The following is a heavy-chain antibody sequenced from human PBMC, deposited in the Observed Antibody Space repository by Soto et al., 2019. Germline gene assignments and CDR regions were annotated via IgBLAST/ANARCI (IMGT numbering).Heavy chain of an antibody. CDR3: AREGFGWFDP. D-gene: IGHD3-16*01. V-gene: IGHV4-34*01. CDR1: GGSFSGYY. CDR2: INHSGST. Sequence: QVQLQQWGAGLLKPSETLSLTCAVYGGSFSGYYWSWIRQPPGKGLEWSGEINHSGSTNYNPSLKSRVTISVDTSKNQFSLKLSSVTAADTAVYYCAREGFGWFDPWGQGTLVTVSS. J-gene: IGHJ5*02.